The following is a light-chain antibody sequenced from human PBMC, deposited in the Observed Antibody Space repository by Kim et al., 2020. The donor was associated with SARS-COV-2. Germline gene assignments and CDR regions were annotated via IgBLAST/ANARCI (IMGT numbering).Light chain of an antibody. Sequence: GRTVTIACADSRGSIASNYGQWYQQRPGSAPTTVIYEDNQRPSGVPDRFSGSIDSSSNSASLTISGLKTEDEADYYCQSYDSSFWVFGGGTQLTVL. J-gene: IGLJ3*02. V-gene: IGLV6-57*02. CDR2: EDN. CDR1: RGSIASNY. CDR3: QSYDSSFWV.